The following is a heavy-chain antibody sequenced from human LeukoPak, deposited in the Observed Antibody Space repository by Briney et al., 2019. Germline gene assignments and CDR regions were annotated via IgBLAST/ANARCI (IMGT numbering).Heavy chain of an antibody. CDR3: ARDKFGAAGNLFDY. V-gene: IGHV3-74*01. CDR1: GFTFSNYW. CDR2: INSDGSST. J-gene: IGHJ4*02. Sequence: GGSLRLSCVASGFTFSNYWMHWVRQAPGKGLVWVSYINSDGSSTSYADSVKGRFTISRDNAKNTLYLQMNSLRAEDTAVYYCARDKFGAAGNLFDYWGQGTLVTVSS. D-gene: IGHD6-13*01.